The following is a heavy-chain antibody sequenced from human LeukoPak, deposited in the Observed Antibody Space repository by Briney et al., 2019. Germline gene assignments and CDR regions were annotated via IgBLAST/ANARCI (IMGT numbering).Heavy chain of an antibody. CDR2: IYYSGST. CDR3: ARYGSGSYSDDHFQH. J-gene: IGHJ1*01. CDR1: GGSISGYY. Sequence: SETLSLTCTVSGGSISGYYWSWIRQPPGKGLEWIGFIYYSGSTKYNPSLKSRVTISVDTSNNQFSLKLTSVTAADTAVYYCARYGSGSYSDDHFQHWGQGTLVTVSS. V-gene: IGHV4-59*08. D-gene: IGHD3-10*01.